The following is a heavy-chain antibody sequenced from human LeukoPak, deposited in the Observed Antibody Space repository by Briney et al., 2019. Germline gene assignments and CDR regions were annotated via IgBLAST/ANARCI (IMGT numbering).Heavy chain of an antibody. CDR2: INPSGGST. J-gene: IGHJ4*02. CDR3: ARGLSSGYYFLSDSRYDY. Sequence: WASVTVSCKASGYIFTSYYMHWVRQAPGQGLEWMGIINPSGGSTNYAQKFQGRVTMTRDTSPNTLYMELSSLRSEDTANYFLARGLSSGYYFLSDSRYDYWGQGTLVTVSS. V-gene: IGHV1-46*01. CDR1: GYIFTSYY. D-gene: IGHD3-22*01.